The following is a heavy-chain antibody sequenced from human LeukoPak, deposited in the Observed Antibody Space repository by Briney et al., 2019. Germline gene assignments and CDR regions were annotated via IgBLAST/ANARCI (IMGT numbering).Heavy chain of an antibody. D-gene: IGHD6-19*01. J-gene: IGHJ4*02. CDR2: INPSGGST. CDR3: ATTGSGRTFDY. CDR1: GGTFSTYG. V-gene: IGHV1-46*01. Sequence: ASVKVSCKASGGTFSTYGLNWVRQAPGQGLEWMGIINPSGGSTKYAQKFQGRVTMTRDTSTSTVYMELSSLGSEDTAVFYCATTGSGRTFDYWGQGTLVTVSS.